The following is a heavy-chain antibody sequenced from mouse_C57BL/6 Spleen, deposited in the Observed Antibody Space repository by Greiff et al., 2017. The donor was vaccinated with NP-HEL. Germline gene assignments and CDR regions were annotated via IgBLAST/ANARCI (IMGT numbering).Heavy chain of an antibody. CDR2: INPGSGGT. CDR1: GYAFTNYL. V-gene: IGHV1-54*01. CDR3: AREGKLGRSFDY. D-gene: IGHD4-1*01. J-gene: IGHJ2*01. Sequence: QVQLKQSGAELVRPGTSVKVSCKASGYAFTNYLIEWVKQRPGQGLEWIGVINPGSGGTNYNEKFKGKATLTADKSSSTAYMQLSSLTSEDSAVYFCAREGKLGRSFDYWGQGTTLTVSS.